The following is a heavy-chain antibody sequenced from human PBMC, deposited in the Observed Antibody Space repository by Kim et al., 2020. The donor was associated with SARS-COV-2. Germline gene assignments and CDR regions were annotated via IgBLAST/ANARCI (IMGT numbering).Heavy chain of an antibody. CDR3: ARGPLRYSSGWYRNFDY. D-gene: IGHD6-19*01. V-gene: IGHV1-2*02. CDR1: GYTFTGYY. CDR2: INPNSGGT. Sequence: ASVKVSCKASGYTFTGYYMHWVRQAPGQGLEWMGWINPNSGGTNYAQKFQGRVTMTRDTSISTAYMELSRLRSDDTAVYYCARGPLRYSSGWYRNFDYWGQGTLVTVSS. J-gene: IGHJ4*02.